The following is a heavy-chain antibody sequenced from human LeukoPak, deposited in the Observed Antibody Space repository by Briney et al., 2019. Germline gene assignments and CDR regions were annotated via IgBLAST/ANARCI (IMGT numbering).Heavy chain of an antibody. V-gene: IGHV3-21*01. J-gene: IGHJ4*02. Sequence: PGGSLRLSCAASGFTFSSYSMNWVRQAPGKGLEWVSSISSSSSYIYYADSVKGRFTISRDNAKNSLYMQMNSLRAEDTAVYYCARGAPHFIVVVIAPFDYWGQGPLVTVSS. CDR1: GFTFSSYS. CDR2: ISSSSSYI. D-gene: IGHD2-21*01. CDR3: ARGAPHFIVVVIAPFDY.